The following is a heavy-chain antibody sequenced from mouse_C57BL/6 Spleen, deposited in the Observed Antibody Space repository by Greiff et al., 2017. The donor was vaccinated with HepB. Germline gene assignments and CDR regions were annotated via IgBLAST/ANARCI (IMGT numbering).Heavy chain of an antibody. CDR1: GYTFTDYY. CDR2: INPNNGGT. J-gene: IGHJ4*01. CDR3: ARKSYDGSSFLYAMDY. D-gene: IGHD1-1*01. V-gene: IGHV1-26*01. Sequence: VQLQQSGPELVKPGASVKISCKASGYTFTDYYMNWVKQSHGKSLEWIGDINPNNGGTRYNQKFKGKATLTVDKSSSTAYMELRSLTSEDSAVYYCARKSYDGSSFLYAMDYWGQGTSVTVSS.